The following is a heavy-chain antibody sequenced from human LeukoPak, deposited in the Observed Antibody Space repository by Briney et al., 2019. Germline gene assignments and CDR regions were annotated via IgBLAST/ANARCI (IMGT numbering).Heavy chain of an antibody. V-gene: IGHV3-23*01. Sequence: GGSLRLSCAASGFTFSAYGVTWVRQAPGEGMGWVSSMGASGDNVHHADSVKGRFAISRDNSKNTLYLQMNSLRAEDAAVYYCAKDPDGDYVGAFDTWGQGTMVIVSS. CDR1: GFTFSAYG. CDR3: AKDPDGDYVGAFDT. CDR2: MGASGDNV. J-gene: IGHJ3*02. D-gene: IGHD4-17*01.